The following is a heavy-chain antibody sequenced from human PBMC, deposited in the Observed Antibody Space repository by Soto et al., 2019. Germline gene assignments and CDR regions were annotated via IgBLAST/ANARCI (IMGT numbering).Heavy chain of an antibody. CDR2: IYRTGST. CDR3: ASRDPGTSVDY. CDR1: GGSFTSNNW. J-gene: IGHJ4*02. V-gene: IGHV4-4*03. D-gene: IGHD1-7*01. Sequence: LRATLSLTCAFSGGSFTSNNWWTWVRQPPGQGLEWIGEIYRTGSTNYNPSLKSRVTISLDKSGNQFSLKVTSLTAADTAVYYCASRDPGTSVDYWGQGTLVTVSS.